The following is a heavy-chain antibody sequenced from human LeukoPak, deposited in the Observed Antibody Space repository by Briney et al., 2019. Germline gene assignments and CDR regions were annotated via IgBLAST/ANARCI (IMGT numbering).Heavy chain of an antibody. CDR2: ISGSGGYT. V-gene: IGHV3-23*01. J-gene: IGHJ4*02. CDR1: GITFSRYA. CDR3: TRRRGDGYVAD. D-gene: IGHD5-24*01. Sequence: GGSLRLSCAASGITFSRYAMSWVRQAPGKGLEWVSGISGSGGYTYYADSVKGRFTISRDNSKNTLYLQMNSLRAEDTALYYCTRRRGDGYVADWGQGILVTVSS.